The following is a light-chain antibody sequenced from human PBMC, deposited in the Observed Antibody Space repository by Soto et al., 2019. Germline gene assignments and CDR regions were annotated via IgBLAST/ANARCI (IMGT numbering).Light chain of an antibody. CDR2: DAS. J-gene: IGKJ1*01. V-gene: IGKV3-20*01. Sequence: VLTQSPGTLSLSPGERATLSCRASQSVSSSYLAWYQQKPGQAPRLLMYDASSRATGIPDRISGSGSGTDFTLTISRLEPEDFAVYYCQQYGDSPTWTFGQGTKVEIK. CDR3: QQYGDSPTWT. CDR1: QSVSSSY.